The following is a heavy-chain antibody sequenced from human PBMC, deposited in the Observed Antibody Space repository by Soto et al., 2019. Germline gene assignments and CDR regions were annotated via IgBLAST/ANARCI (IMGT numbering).Heavy chain of an antibody. CDR1: GGSFSGYY. Sequence: SETLSLTCAVYGGSFSGYYWSWIRQPPGKGLEWIGEINHSGSTNYNPSLKSRVTISVDTSKNQFSLKLSSVTAADTAVYYCARGLWGCSSTSCYDWFDPWGQGTLVTVSS. CDR3: ARGLWGCSSTSCYDWFDP. J-gene: IGHJ5*02. V-gene: IGHV4-34*01. D-gene: IGHD2-2*01. CDR2: INHSGST.